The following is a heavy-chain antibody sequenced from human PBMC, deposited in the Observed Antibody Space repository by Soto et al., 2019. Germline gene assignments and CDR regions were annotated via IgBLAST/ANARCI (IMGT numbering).Heavy chain of an antibody. J-gene: IGHJ4*02. CDR1: GGSFSGYY. V-gene: IGHV4-34*01. CDR3: AILTGSDFDY. D-gene: IGHD3-9*01. Sequence: SETLSLTCAVYGGSFSGYYWSWIRQPPGKGLEWIGEINHSGSTNYNPSLKSRVTISVDTSKNQFSLKLSSVTAADTAVYYCAILTGSDFDYWGQGTLVTVSS. CDR2: INHSGST.